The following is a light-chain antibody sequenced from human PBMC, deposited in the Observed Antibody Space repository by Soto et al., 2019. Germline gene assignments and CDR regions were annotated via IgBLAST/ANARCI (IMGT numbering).Light chain of an antibody. Sequence: DIQMTQSPSSLSASVGDRVAITCRASQGISNYLAWYQQKPGKVPKLLIYAASTLQLGIPSRFSGSGSGTDFTLTISSLQPEDVATYYCQKHNSAPFTFGPGTKVDIK. J-gene: IGKJ3*01. CDR1: QGISNY. CDR2: AAS. CDR3: QKHNSAPFT. V-gene: IGKV1-27*01.